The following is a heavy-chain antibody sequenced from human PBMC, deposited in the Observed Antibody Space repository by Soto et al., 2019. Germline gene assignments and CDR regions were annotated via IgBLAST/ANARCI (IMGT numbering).Heavy chain of an antibody. Sequence: PGESLKISCKGSGYSFTIYWISWVRQMPWKGLEWMGRIDPSDSYTNYSPSFQGHVTISADKSISTAYLQWSSLKASDTAMYYCAKQRITIFGVAQDAFDIWGQGTMVTVSS. CDR3: AKQRITIFGVAQDAFDI. CDR2: IDPSDSYT. CDR1: GYSFTIYW. D-gene: IGHD3-3*01. J-gene: IGHJ3*02. V-gene: IGHV5-10-1*01.